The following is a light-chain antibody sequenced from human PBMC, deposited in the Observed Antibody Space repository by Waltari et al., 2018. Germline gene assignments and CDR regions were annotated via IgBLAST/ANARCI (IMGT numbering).Light chain of an antibody. V-gene: IGKV4-1*01. CDR2: WAS. J-gene: IGKJ1*01. Sequence: DIVMTQSPDSLAVSLGERATINCKSSQSVLYNSIHKNYVAGYQHKPGQSPKLFIYWASTRDSGVPDRFSGSGSGTDFTLTISSLQAEDVAVYYCQQYYTIPPTFGQGTKVEIK. CDR1: QSVLYNSIHKNY. CDR3: QQYYTIPPT.